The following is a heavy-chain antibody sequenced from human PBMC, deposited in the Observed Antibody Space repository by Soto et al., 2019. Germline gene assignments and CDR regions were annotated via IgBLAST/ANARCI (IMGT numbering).Heavy chain of an antibody. CDR2: IYPGDSEI. V-gene: IGHV5-51*01. Sequence: PWESPKITCRGSGDCFSPYWIGWVRQMPGKGLEWMGIIYPGDSEIRYSPSFRSQVTISADKSVNTAYLQWSSLKASDTAMYYCGRPPWDAIDYWGQGTLVTVSS. CDR1: GDCFSPYW. CDR3: GRPPWDAIDY. D-gene: IGHD1-26*01. J-gene: IGHJ4*02.